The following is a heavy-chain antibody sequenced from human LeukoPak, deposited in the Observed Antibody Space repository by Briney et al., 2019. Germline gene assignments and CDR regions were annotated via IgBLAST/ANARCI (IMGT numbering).Heavy chain of an antibody. CDR3: ARGGDRLAWGYYYYYMDV. J-gene: IGHJ6*03. CDR2: MNPNSGNT. V-gene: IGHV1-8*01. D-gene: IGHD7-27*01. CDR1: GYTFTSYD. Sequence: ASVKVSCKASGYTFTSYDINWVRQATGQGLEWMGWMNPNSGNTGYAQKFQGRVTMTRNTSISTAYMELSSLRSEDTAVYYCARGGDRLAWGYYYYYMDVWGKGTTVTVSS.